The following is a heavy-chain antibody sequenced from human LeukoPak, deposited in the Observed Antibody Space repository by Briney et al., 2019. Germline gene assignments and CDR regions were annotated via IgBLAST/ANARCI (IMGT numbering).Heavy chain of an antibody. V-gene: IGHV3-30*02. Sequence: GGSLRLSCAASGFTFSNYGVHWVRQAPGKGLEWVAFIRYDGNNKYYADSVKGRFTISRDNSKSTLYLQMNSLRAEDTAVYYCARGPAARFGYYYYYMDVWGKGTTVTVSS. CDR2: IRYDGNNK. J-gene: IGHJ6*03. CDR3: ARGPAARFGYYYYYMDV. D-gene: IGHD2-2*01. CDR1: GFTFSNYG.